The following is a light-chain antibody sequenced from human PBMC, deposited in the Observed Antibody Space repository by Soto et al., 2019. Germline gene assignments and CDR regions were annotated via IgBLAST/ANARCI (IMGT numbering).Light chain of an antibody. J-gene: IGLJ2*01. CDR3: QSYDSSLSGYVV. Sequence: HFMLTQPPSVSGAPGQRVTISCTGSSSNIGAGYDVHWYQQLPGTAPKLLIYGNSNRPSGVPDRFSGSKSGTSASLAITGLQAEDEADYYCQSYDSSLSGYVVFGGGTKLTVL. CDR2: GNS. CDR1: SSNIGAGYD. V-gene: IGLV1-40*01.